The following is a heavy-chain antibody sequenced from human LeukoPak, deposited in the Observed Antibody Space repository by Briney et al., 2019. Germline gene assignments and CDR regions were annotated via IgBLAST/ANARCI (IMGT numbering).Heavy chain of an antibody. V-gene: IGHV1-46*01. Sequence: ASVTVSCKASGYTFTNYYMHWVRQAPGQGLEWMGIINPSGGSTSYVQKFQGRATMTRDTSTSTVYMELSRLRSEDTAVYYCARDRPTRYCSGGSCYYYYYGMDVWGQGTTVTVSS. CDR2: INPSGGST. J-gene: IGHJ6*02. D-gene: IGHD2-15*01. CDR1: GYTFTNYY. CDR3: ARDRPTRYCSGGSCYYYYYGMDV.